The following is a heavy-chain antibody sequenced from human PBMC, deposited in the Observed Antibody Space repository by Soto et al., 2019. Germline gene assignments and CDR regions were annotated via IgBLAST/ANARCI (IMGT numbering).Heavy chain of an antibody. J-gene: IGHJ4*02. CDR1: GYTFTSYA. CDR3: ARAGSGYSHALDY. Sequence: GPSVKVSCKASGYTFTSYAMHWVRQAPGQGLEWMGWINAGNGNTKYSQKFQGRVTITRDTSASTAYMELSSLRSEDTAVYYCARAGSGYSHALDYWGQGTLVTVSS. CDR2: INAGNGNT. D-gene: IGHD3-22*01. V-gene: IGHV1-3*01.